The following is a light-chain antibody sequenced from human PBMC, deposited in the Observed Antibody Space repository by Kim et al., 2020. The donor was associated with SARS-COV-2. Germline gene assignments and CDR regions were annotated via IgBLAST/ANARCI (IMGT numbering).Light chain of an antibody. Sequence: VSISWTGSGSNIGAGYDVHWYRQLPGTAPKLLIYRNNNRPSGVPDRFSGSKSGTSASLAITGLQAEDEADYYCQSYDSSLNVVVFGGGTQLTVL. CDR1: GSNIGAGYD. J-gene: IGLJ2*01. V-gene: IGLV1-40*01. CDR2: RNN. CDR3: QSYDSSLNVVV.